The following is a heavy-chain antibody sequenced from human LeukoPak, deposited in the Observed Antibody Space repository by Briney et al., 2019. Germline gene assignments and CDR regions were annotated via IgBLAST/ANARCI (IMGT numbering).Heavy chain of an antibody. Sequence: PGGSLRLSCAASGFTFSSYSMNWVRQAPGKGLEWVSSISSSSSYIYYADSVKGRFTISRDNAKNSLYLQMNSLRAEDTAVYYCVAMVRGPEHSAFDYWGQGTLVTVSS. D-gene: IGHD3-10*01. CDR2: ISSSSSYI. CDR1: GFTFSSYS. J-gene: IGHJ4*02. V-gene: IGHV3-21*01. CDR3: VAMVRGPEHSAFDY.